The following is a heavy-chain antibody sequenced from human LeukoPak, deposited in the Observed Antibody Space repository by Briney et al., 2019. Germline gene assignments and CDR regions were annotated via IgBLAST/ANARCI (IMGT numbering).Heavy chain of an antibody. CDR1: GFTFSSYG. J-gene: IGHJ4*02. D-gene: IGHD1-26*01. CDR2: IWYDGSKK. V-gene: IGHV3-33*01. Sequence: GGSLRLSCAASGFTFSSYGMHWVRQAPGKGLEWVAVIWYDGSKKYYADSVKGRFTISRDNSKNTLYLQMNSLRAEDTAVYYCARDSVGATSYFDYWGQGTLVTVSS. CDR3: ARDSVGATSYFDY.